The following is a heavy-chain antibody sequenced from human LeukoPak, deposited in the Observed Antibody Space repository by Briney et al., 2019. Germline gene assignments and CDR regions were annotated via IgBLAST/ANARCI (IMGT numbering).Heavy chain of an antibody. CDR2: ISTNNGNT. D-gene: IGHD4-17*01. CDR3: ARGVTTSFDY. Sequence: ASVKVSCKTFGYTFTIYGISWVRQAPGQGLEWMGWISTNNGNTNYVQNLQGRVTMTTDTSTSTAYMELRSLKSDDTAVYYCARGVTTSFDYWGQGTLVTVSS. CDR1: GYTFTIYG. V-gene: IGHV1-18*01. J-gene: IGHJ4*02.